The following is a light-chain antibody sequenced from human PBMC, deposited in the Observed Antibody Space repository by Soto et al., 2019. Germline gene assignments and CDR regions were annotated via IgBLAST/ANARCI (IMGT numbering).Light chain of an antibody. Sequence: QSAPTQPASVSGSPGQSITISCTGTSSDVGGYNYVSWYQQDPGKAPKLMIYDVSNRPSGVSNRFSGSKSGNTASLTISGLQAEDEADYYCSSYASSSTPHVVFGGGTKVTVL. V-gene: IGLV2-14*01. CDR3: SSYASSSTPHVV. CDR1: SSDVGGYNY. J-gene: IGLJ2*01. CDR2: DVS.